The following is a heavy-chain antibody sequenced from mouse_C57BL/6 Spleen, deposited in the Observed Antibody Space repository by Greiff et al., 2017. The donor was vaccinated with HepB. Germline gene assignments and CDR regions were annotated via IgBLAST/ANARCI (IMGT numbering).Heavy chain of an antibody. CDR2: INPNNGGT. CDR3: ARSGDYDWAWFAY. D-gene: IGHD2-4*01. Sequence: VQLQQSGPELVKPGASVKISCKASGYTFTDYYMNWVKQSHGKSLEWIGDINPNNGGTSYNQKFKGKATLTVDKSSSTAYMELRSLTSEDSAVYYCARSGDYDWAWFAYWGQGTLVTVSA. V-gene: IGHV1-26*01. CDR1: GYTFTDYY. J-gene: IGHJ3*01.